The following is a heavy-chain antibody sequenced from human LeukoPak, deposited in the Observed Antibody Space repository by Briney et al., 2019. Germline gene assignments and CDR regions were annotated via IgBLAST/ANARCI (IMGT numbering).Heavy chain of an antibody. CDR1: GFTFSSYA. Sequence: PGGSLRLSCAASGFTFSSYAMHWVRQAPGKGLEWVAVISYDGSNKYYADSVKGRFTISRDNSKNTLYLQMNSLRAEDTAVYYCAKGRNDYGDFIDYWGQGTLVTVSS. CDR3: AKGRNDYGDFIDY. CDR2: ISYDGSNK. D-gene: IGHD4-17*01. V-gene: IGHV3-30-3*01. J-gene: IGHJ4*02.